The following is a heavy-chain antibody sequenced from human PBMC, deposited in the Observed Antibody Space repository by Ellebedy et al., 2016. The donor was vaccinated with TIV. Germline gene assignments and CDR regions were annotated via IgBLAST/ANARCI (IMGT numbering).Heavy chain of an antibody. J-gene: IGHJ6*02. Sequence: GGSLRLXXAASGFTFSSYAMSWVRQAPGKGLEWVSVIYSGGGTSYAESVKGRFTISRENAKNSLYLQMNSLRAGDTAVYYCARSYYYYYGMDVWGQGTTVTVSS. CDR3: ARSYYYYYGMDV. CDR1: GFTFSSYA. V-gene: IGHV3-66*01. CDR2: IYSGGGT.